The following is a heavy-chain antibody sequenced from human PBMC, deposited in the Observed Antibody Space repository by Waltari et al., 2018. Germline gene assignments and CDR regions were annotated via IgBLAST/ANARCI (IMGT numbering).Heavy chain of an antibody. CDR3: AKEIESSS. CDR1: GFTFSSYA. V-gene: IGHV3-23*01. D-gene: IGHD6-13*01. Sequence: EVQLLESGGGLVQPGGSLRLSCAASGFTFSSYAMSWVRQAPGKGLGWVAAISGSGGSTDSADAVKCRFTISRDNSKNTLDLKTNSLRAEDAAVYYCAKEIESSSWGQGTLVTVSS. J-gene: IGHJ4*02. CDR2: ISGSGGST.